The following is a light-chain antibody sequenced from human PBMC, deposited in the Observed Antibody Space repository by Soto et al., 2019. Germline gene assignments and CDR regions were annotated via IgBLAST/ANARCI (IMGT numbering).Light chain of an antibody. J-gene: IGKJ3*01. CDR3: QQYNIWPPS. V-gene: IGKV3-15*01. CDR2: GAS. Sequence: EIVMTQSPATLSVSPGERATLSCRASQSVSSNLAWYQQKPGQAPRLLIYGASTRATGIPARFSGSGSGTELTLTISSLQSEDFAVYYCQQYNIWPPSFGPGTKLDIK. CDR1: QSVSSN.